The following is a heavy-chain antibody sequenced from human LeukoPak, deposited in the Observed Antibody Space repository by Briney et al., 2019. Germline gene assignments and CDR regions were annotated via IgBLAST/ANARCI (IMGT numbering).Heavy chain of an antibody. D-gene: IGHD5-18*01. CDR1: GGSISSYY. J-gene: IGHJ6*02. CDR2: IYYSGST. CDR3: ARAGYSYGYYYYYGMDV. Sequence: ASETLSLTCTVSGGSISSYYWSWIRQPPGKGLEWIGYIYYSGSTNYNPSLKSRVTISVDTSKNQFSLKLSSVTAAGTAVYYCARAGYSYGYYYYYGMDVWGQGTTVTVSS. V-gene: IGHV4-59*01.